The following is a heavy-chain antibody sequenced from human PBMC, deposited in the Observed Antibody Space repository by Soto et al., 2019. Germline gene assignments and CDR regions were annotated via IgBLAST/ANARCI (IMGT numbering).Heavy chain of an antibody. CDR3: ARIGLVPYAFAI. CDR1: GGSISSYY. D-gene: IGHD6-6*01. Sequence: PSETLSLTCTVSGGSISSYYWSWIRQPPGKGLEWIGYIYYSGSTNYNPSLKSRVTISVDTSKNQFSLKLSSVTAADTAVYYCARIGLVPYAFAIWGQGTRVTVSS. V-gene: IGHV4-59*01. J-gene: IGHJ3*02. CDR2: IYYSGST.